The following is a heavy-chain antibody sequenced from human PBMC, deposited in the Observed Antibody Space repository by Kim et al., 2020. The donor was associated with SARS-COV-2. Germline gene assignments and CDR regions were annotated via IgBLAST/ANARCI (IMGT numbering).Heavy chain of an antibody. Sequence: GGSLRLSCAASGFTFSSYGMHWVRQAPGEGLEWVAVIWYDGSNKYYADSVKGRFTISRDNSKNTLYLQMNSLRAEDTAVYYCAKGDPSYYDILTGYQYPYYFDYWGQGTLVTVSS. D-gene: IGHD3-9*01. CDR3: AKGDPSYYDILTGYQYPYYFDY. CDR2: IWYDGSNK. V-gene: IGHV3-33*06. CDR1: GFTFSSYG. J-gene: IGHJ4*02.